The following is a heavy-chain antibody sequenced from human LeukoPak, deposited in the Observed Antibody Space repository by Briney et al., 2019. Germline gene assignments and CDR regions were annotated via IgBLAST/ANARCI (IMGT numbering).Heavy chain of an antibody. CDR1: GFTFSSYW. J-gene: IGHJ5*02. D-gene: IGHD6-25*01. CDR2: INSDGSST. V-gene: IGHV3-74*01. CDR3: ARDLRIAATKHFNWFDP. Sequence: PGGSLRLSCAASGFTFSSYWMHWVRQAPGKGLVWVSRINSDGSSTSYADSVKGRFTISRDNAKNTLYLQMNSLRAEDTAVYYCARDLRIAATKHFNWFDPWGQGTLVTVSS.